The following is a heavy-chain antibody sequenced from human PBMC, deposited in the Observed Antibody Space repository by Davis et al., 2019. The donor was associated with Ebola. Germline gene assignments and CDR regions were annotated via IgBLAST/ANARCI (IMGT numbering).Heavy chain of an antibody. J-gene: IGHJ4*02. CDR1: GFTFDDYA. CDR3: AREGGSGSYSNY. CDR2: ISWNSGSI. V-gene: IGHV3-9*01. D-gene: IGHD3-10*01. Sequence: PGGSLRLSCAASGFTFDDYAMHWVRQAPGKGLEWVSGISWNSGSIGYADSVKGRFTISRDNAKNSLYLQMNSLRDEDTAVYYCAREGGSGSYSNYWGQGTLVTVSS.